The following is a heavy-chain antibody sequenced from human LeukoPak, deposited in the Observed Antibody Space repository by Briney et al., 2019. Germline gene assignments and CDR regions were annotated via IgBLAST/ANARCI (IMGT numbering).Heavy chain of an antibody. J-gene: IGHJ4*02. CDR2: IYYGGT. CDR3: AAGVAGTMTTPFDY. Sequence: SQTLSLTCTVSGGSISSGYYYWSWIRQPPGKGLEYIGYIYYGGTYYNPSLKSRVTISVDTSKNQFSLKLSSVTAADTAVYYCAAGVAGTMTTPFDYWGQGTLVTVSS. V-gene: IGHV4-30-4*01. D-gene: IGHD6-19*01. CDR1: GGSISSGYYY.